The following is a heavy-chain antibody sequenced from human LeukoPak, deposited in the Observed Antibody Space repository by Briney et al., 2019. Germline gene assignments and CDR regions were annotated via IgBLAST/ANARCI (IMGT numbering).Heavy chain of an antibody. CDR3: ARGGGSGYYYFAPIWYFDY. Sequence: PSETLSLTCAVYGGSFSGYYWSWIRQPPGKGLEWIGEINHSGSTNYNPSLKSRVTISVDTSKNQFSLKLSSVTAADTAVYYCARGGGSGYYYFAPIWYFDYWGQGTLVTVSP. J-gene: IGHJ4*02. CDR2: INHSGST. D-gene: IGHD3-22*01. V-gene: IGHV4-34*01. CDR1: GGSFSGYY.